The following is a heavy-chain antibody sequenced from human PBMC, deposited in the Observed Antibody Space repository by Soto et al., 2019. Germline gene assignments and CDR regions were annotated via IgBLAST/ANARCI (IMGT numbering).Heavy chain of an antibody. CDR3: ARMSLIMMGESWYFDL. CDR1: GGSISSGGYY. J-gene: IGHJ2*01. CDR2: IYYSGST. D-gene: IGHD3-16*01. V-gene: IGHV4-31*03. Sequence: QVQLQESGPGLVKHSQTLSLTCTVSGGSISSGGYYWSWIRQNPGKGREWIGYIYYSGSTYYNPSLKSGVTISVDTSKNQFSLKLSSVTAADTAVYYCARMSLIMMGESWYFDLWGRGTLVTVSS.